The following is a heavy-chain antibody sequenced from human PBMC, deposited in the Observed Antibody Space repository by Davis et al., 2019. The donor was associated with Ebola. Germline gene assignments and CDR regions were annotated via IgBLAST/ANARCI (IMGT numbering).Heavy chain of an antibody. CDR3: ARHSSSSRGWFDP. Sequence: SETLSLTCTVSGDSISSSYWSWMRQPPGKGPEWIGYIYYSGDTNFSPSLKSRVTISVDTSKNQFSLKLSYVTAADTAVYYCARHSSSSRGWFDPWGQGTLVTVSS. D-gene: IGHD6-13*01. CDR1: GDSISSSY. V-gene: IGHV4-59*08. J-gene: IGHJ5*02. CDR2: IYYSGDT.